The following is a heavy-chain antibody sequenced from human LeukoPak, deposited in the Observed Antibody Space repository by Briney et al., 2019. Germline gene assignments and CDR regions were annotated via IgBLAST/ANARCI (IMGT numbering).Heavy chain of an antibody. CDR3: ARGYGDYAY. CDR2: INPSGGST. Sequence: ASVKVSCKASEYTFTGYFIHWVRQAPGQGLEWMGIINPSGGSTTYTQKFQGRVTMTRDTSTSTVYMESSSLRSEDTAVYYCARGYGDYAYWGQGTLVTVSS. CDR1: EYTFTGYF. D-gene: IGHD4-17*01. V-gene: IGHV1-46*01. J-gene: IGHJ4*02.